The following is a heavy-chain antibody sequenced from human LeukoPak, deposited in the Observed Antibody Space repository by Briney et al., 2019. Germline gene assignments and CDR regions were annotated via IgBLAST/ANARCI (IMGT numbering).Heavy chain of an antibody. D-gene: IGHD1-1*01. CDR1: GFTFTTYY. Sequence: ASVKVSCKASGFTFTTYYIQWVRQARGQSLEWMAIINPRDGSTKYAQKFKGRVTMNADTSTGTVYMDLSGLRSEDTAVYYCVRDSLQTRYNWNDEGRKNWFDPWGQGTLVTVSS. J-gene: IGHJ5*02. CDR2: INPRDGST. V-gene: IGHV1-46*01. CDR3: VRDSLQTRYNWNDEGRKNWFDP.